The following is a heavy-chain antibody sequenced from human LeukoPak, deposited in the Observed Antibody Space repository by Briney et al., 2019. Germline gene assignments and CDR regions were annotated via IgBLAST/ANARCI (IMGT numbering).Heavy chain of an antibody. J-gene: IGHJ6*02. CDR3: AREDSSVYYYYGMDV. CDR2: ISFDGRTK. D-gene: IGHD6-19*01. Sequence: PGGSLRLSCTASKFTFSNYGMQWVRQAPGKGLEWVAVISFDGRTKYYADSVKGRFTLSRDNSRNTLDLQMSSLRAEDTAVYYCAREDSSVYYYYGMDVWGQGTTVTVSS. CDR1: KFTFSNYG. V-gene: IGHV3-30*03.